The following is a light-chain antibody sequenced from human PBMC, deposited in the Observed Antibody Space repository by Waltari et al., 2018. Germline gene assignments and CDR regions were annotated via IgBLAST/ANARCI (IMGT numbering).Light chain of an antibody. V-gene: IGLV2-8*01. J-gene: IGLJ3*02. Sequence: QSALTQPPSASWSPGQSVTLSCTGTSSDVRGYNYVSWFQQRPGKAPKVMIYAVSKRPSGVPDRFSGTKSGNTASLIVSGRQAEDEADYYCSAYAGSKFWVFGGGTKLTVL. CDR1: SSDVRGYNY. CDR2: AVS. CDR3: SAYAGSKFWV.